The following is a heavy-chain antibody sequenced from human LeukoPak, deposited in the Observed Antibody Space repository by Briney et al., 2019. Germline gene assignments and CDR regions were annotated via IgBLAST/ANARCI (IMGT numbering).Heavy chain of an antibody. J-gene: IGHJ4*02. D-gene: IGHD5/OR15-5a*01. CDR3: ARGVSPLDY. CDR1: GGSVSSFY. Sequence: SETLSLTCTVSGGSVSSFYWSWVRQAAGEGLEWIGRIQSSGSTNYNPSLKSRVTMSVDTSKKQFSLKLSSVTAADTAVNYCARGVSPLDYWGQGALVTVSS. CDR2: IQSSGST. V-gene: IGHV4-4*07.